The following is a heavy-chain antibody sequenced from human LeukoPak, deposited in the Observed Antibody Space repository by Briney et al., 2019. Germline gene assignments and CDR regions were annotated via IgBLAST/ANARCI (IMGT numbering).Heavy chain of an antibody. CDR2: IIPILGIA. D-gene: IGHD3-10*01. CDR3: AKDRFGHTDQRPLAVDS. J-gene: IGHJ4*02. CDR1: GGAFSSYA. Sequence: GASVKVSCKASGGAFSSYAISWARQAPGQGLEWMGKIIPILGIANYAQKFQGRVTITADKSTSTAYMELSSLRSEDTAVYYCAKDRFGHTDQRPLAVDSWGQGTLVIVSS. V-gene: IGHV1-69*04.